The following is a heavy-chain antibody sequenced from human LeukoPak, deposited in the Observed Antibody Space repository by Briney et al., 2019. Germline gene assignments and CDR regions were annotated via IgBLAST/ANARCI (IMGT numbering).Heavy chain of an antibody. CDR1: GFTFSSYA. V-gene: IGHV3-64*01. CDR2: ISSNGGST. CDR3: ARRNYYYYYGVDV. J-gene: IGHJ6*02. Sequence: PGGSLRLSCAASGFTFSSYAMHWVRQAPGKGLEYVPAISSNGGSTYYANSVKGRFTISRDNSKNTLYLQMGSLRAEDMAVYYCARRNYYYYYGVDVWGQGTTVTVSS. D-gene: IGHD1-1*01.